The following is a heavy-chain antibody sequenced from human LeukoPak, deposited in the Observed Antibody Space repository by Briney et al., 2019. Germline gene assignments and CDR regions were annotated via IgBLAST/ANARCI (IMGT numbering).Heavy chain of an antibody. CDR2: VYDSGSG. J-gene: IGHJ5*02. Sequence: SETLSLTCTVSGGSVSSGGYYWSWIRQPPGKGLDWIGYVYDSGSGKYKPSLNSRVTISIDTSKNQFSLKMSSVTAADTAVYYCARARDGHINNWFDPWGQGTLVTVSS. V-gene: IGHV4-61*08. CDR1: GGSVSSGGYY. CDR3: ARARDGHINNWFDP. D-gene: IGHD5-24*01.